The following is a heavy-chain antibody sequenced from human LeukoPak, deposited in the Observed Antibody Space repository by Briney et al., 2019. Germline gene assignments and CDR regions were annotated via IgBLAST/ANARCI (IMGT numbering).Heavy chain of an antibody. Sequence: GASVKVSCKASGGTFSSYAISWVRQAPGQGLEWMGGIIPIFGTANYAQKFQGRVTITTDESTSTAYMELSSLRAEDTAVYYCARDYGGNQRGDYYYYMDVWGKGTTVTVSS. J-gene: IGHJ6*03. D-gene: IGHD4-23*01. CDR2: IIPIFGTA. CDR1: GGTFSSYA. CDR3: ARDYGGNQRGDYYYYMDV. V-gene: IGHV1-69*05.